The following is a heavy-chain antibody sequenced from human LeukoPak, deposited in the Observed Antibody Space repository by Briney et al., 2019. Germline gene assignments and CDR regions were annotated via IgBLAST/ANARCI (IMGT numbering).Heavy chain of an antibody. J-gene: IGHJ4*02. Sequence: ASVKVSCKASGYTFSDYYIHWVRQAPGQGLQWMGWINPRNGGTNYAQKFRGRVSITRDASISTAYMELTSVRSDDTAVYYCARASVGLSGDCCHFDYWGRGTLVTVSS. CDR3: ARASVGLSGDCCHFDY. D-gene: IGHD2-21*02. CDR2: INPRNGGT. V-gene: IGHV1-2*02. CDR1: GYTFSDYY.